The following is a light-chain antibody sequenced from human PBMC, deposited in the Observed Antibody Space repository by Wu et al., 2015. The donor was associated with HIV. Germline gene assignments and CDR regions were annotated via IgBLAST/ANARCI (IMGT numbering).Light chain of an antibody. Sequence: SXGDRVTITXGPVRALQPRWPGIRQKPGKAPKLLMYRTSTLDSGVPSRFSGSGSETEFTLTITSLQPDDFATYYCQQYITRWTFGQGTRVEMK. CDR2: RTS. V-gene: IGKV1-5*03. J-gene: IGKJ1*01. CDR3: QQYITRWT. CDR1: RALQPR.